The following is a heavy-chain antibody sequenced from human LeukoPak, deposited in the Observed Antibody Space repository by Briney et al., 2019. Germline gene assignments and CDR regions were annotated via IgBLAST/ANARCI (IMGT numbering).Heavy chain of an antibody. Sequence: ASVKVSCKASGGTLSTYTISWVRQAPGQGLEWMGGIIPIFGTANYAQKFQGRVTITADESTSTAYMELSSLRSEDTAVYYCASSGGFSQTAYIVVVPAATGGAFDIWGQGTMVTVSS. CDR2: IIPIFGTA. D-gene: IGHD2-2*01. V-gene: IGHV1-69*13. CDR1: GGTLSTYT. CDR3: ASSGGFSQTAYIVVVPAATGGAFDI. J-gene: IGHJ3*02.